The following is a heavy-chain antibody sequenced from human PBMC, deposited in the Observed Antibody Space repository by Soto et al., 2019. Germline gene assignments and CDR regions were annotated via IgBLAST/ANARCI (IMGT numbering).Heavy chain of an antibody. CDR1: GGTFSSYT. J-gene: IGHJ4*02. CDR3: ARGYCSGGRCYATFDY. CDR2: IIPILGIA. V-gene: IGHV1-69*02. Sequence: QVQLVQSGAEVKKPGSSVKVSCKASGGTFSSYTISWVRQAPGQGLEWMGRIIPILGIANYAQKFQGRVTITADKSTSTVDMELSSLRSEDTAVYYCARGYCSGGRCYATFDYWGQGTLVTVSS. D-gene: IGHD2-15*01.